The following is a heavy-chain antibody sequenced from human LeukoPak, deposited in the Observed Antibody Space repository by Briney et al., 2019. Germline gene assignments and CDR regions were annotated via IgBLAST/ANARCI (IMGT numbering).Heavy chain of an antibody. CDR1: GYSISSGYY. CDR2: IYYSGST. V-gene: IGHV4-38-2*02. J-gene: IGHJ4*02. Sequence: SETLSLTCTVSGYSISSGYYWGWIRQPPGKGLEWIGSIYYSGSTYYNPSLKSRVTISVDTSKNQFSLKVSSVTAADTAVYYCARDFADLWGQGTLVTVSS. CDR3: ARDFADL. D-gene: IGHD3/OR15-3a*01.